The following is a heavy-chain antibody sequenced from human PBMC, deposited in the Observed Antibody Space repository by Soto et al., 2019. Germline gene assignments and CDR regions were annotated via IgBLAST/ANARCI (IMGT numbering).Heavy chain of an antibody. V-gene: IGHV3-23*01. CDR3: ASHLPYSGSYYGY. Sequence: EVQLLESGGGLVQPGGSLRLSCAASGFTFSSYAMSWVRQAPGKGLEWVSAISGSGGSTYYADSVKGRFTISRDNSKNTLYLQMNSLRGEDTAVYYCASHLPYSGSYYGYWGQGTLVTVSS. D-gene: IGHD1-26*01. CDR1: GFTFSSYA. CDR2: ISGSGGST. J-gene: IGHJ4*02.